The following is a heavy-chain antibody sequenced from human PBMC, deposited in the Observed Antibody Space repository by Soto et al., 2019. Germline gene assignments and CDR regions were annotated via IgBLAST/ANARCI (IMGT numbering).Heavy chain of an antibody. CDR2: IYYSGST. J-gene: IGHJ4*02. CDR1: GGSISSYY. Sequence: SETLSLTCTVSGGSISSYYWSWIRQPPGKGLEWIGYIYYSGSTNYSPSLKSRVTVSVDTSKNQFSLKLSSVTAADTAVYYCARGTRRYYDSSGYIDYWGQGTLVTVSS. D-gene: IGHD3-22*01. V-gene: IGHV4-59*01. CDR3: ARGTRRYYDSSGYIDY.